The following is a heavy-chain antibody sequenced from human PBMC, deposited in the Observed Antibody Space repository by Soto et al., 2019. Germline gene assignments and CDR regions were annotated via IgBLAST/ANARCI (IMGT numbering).Heavy chain of an antibody. CDR3: VNEGREGEYSSSWYISYYFIY. J-gene: IGHJ4*02. D-gene: IGHD6-13*01. CDR2: ISYDGSNK. V-gene: IGHV3-30*18. CDR1: GFTFSSYG. Sequence: GGSLRLSCAASGFTFSSYGMHWVRQAPGKGLEWVAVISYDGSNKYYADSVKGRFTISRDNSKNTLYLQMNSLRAEDTAVYYCVNEGREGEYSSSWYISYYFIYWGQGTLVTVSS.